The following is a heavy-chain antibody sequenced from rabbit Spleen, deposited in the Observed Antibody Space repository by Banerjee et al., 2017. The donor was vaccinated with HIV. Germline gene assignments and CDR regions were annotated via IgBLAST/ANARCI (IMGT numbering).Heavy chain of an antibody. CDR3: ARDLVTVIGWNFNL. J-gene: IGHJ4*01. Sequence: QEQLVESGGGLVQPTGSLTLTCTASGFSFSNGYDMCWVRQAPGKGLEWIACIAVGGSGYTYYPNWAKGRFTISKTSSTTGTLQMTSLTAADTATYFCARDLVTVIGWNFNLWGPGTLVTVS. D-gene: IGHD5-1*01. V-gene: IGHV1S45*01. CDR2: IAVGGSGYT. CDR1: GFSFSNGYD.